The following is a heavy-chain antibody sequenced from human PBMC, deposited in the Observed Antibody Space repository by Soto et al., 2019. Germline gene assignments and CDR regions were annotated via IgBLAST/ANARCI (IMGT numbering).Heavy chain of an antibody. CDR2: IRQDGSEK. V-gene: IGHV3-7*05. J-gene: IGHJ4*02. CDR3: ARGHSLVY. CDR1: GFSFNTFW. D-gene: IGHD2-21*01. Sequence: EVQLVESGGGLVQPGGSLRLSFAASGFSFNTFWMSWVRQAPGKGLEWVANIRQDGSEKFYVDSVKGRFTISRDNAKNSLYLQMTSLRAGDTAVYYCARGHSLVYWGQGTLVTVSS.